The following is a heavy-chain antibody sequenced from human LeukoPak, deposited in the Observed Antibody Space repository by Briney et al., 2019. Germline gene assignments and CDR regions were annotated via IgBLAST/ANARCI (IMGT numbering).Heavy chain of an antibody. D-gene: IGHD2-15*01. CDR1: GDSVSSNSAA. V-gene: IGHV6-1*01. CDR3: ARGGYCSGGSCRYGMDV. Sequence: SQTLSLTCAIPGDSVSSNSAAWTWIRQSPSRGLEWLGRTYYRSKWYNDYAVSVKSRITINPDTSKNQFSLQLNSVTPEDTAVYYCARGGYCSGGSCRYGMDVWGQGTTVTVSS. J-gene: IGHJ6*02. CDR2: TYYRSKWYN.